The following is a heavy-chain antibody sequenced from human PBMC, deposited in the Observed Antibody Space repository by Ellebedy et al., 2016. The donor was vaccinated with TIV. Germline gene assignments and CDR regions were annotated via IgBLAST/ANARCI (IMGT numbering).Heavy chain of an antibody. D-gene: IGHD1-26*01. V-gene: IGHV3-30-3*01. CDR3: ARGVGASEGTGTCDY. CDR1: GFTFSSYA. CDR2: ISYDGSNK. J-gene: IGHJ4*02. Sequence: PGGSLRLSCAASGFTFSSYAMHWVRQAPGKGLEWVAVISYDGSNKYYADSVKGRFTISRDNSKNTLYLQMNSLRAEDTAVYYCARGVGASEGTGTCDYWGQGTLVTVSS.